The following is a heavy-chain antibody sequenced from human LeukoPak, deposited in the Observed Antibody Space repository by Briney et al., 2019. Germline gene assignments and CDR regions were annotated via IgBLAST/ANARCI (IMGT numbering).Heavy chain of an antibody. J-gene: IGHJ5*02. CDR1: GGSISSYY. D-gene: IGHD3-16*01. V-gene: IGHV4-59*01. CDR2: IYYSGST. CDR3: AIPSRGELGWFDP. Sequence: SETLSLTCTVSGGSISSYYWSWFRQPPGKGLEWIGYIYYSGSTNYNPSLRSRVTISVDTSKIQFSLKLSSVTAADTAVYYCAIPSRGELGWFDPWGQGTLVTVSS.